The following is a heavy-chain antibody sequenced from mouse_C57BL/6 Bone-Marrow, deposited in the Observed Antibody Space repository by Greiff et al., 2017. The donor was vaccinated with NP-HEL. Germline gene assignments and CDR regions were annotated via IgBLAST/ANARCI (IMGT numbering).Heavy chain of an antibody. Sequence: EVQVVESGGDLVKPGGSLKLSCAASGFTFSSYGMSWVRQTPDKRLEWVATISSGGSYTYYPDSVKGRFTISRDNAKNTLYLQMSSLKSEDTAMYYCARRYYGSSHWYFDVWGTGTTVTVSS. CDR2: ISSGGSYT. J-gene: IGHJ1*03. CDR3: ARRYYGSSHWYFDV. CDR1: GFTFSSYG. D-gene: IGHD1-1*01. V-gene: IGHV5-6*01.